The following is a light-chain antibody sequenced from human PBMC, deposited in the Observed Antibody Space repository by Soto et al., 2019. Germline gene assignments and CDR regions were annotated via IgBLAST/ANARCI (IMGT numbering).Light chain of an antibody. CDR3: QQYESYPYT. CDR2: KAS. J-gene: IGKJ2*01. Sequence: DIQMTQSPSTLSASVGDRVTITCRASQSISSWLAWYQQKPGKAPKLLIYKASTLESGVPSRFTGSASGTEFSLTISSLQPDDFATYYCQQYESYPYTFGQGTKLEI. V-gene: IGKV1-5*03. CDR1: QSISSW.